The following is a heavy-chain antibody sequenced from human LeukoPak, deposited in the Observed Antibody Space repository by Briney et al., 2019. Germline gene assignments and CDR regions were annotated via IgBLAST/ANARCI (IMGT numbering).Heavy chain of an antibody. CDR3: ARVCRDSSGYGAFDI. J-gene: IGHJ3*02. V-gene: IGHV3-48*03. D-gene: IGHD3-22*01. CDR1: GFTFSSYE. CDR2: ISSSGSLI. Sequence: GGSLRLSCAASGFTFSSYEMNWVRQAPGKGLEWVSYISSSGSLIYYADSVKGRFTISRDDAKNSLYLQMNSLRDEDTAVYYCARVCRDSSGYGAFDIWGQGTMVTVSS.